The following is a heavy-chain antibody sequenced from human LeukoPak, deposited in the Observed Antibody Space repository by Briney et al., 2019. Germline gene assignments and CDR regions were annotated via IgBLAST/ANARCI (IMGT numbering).Heavy chain of an antibody. CDR2: IKQDGSEK. Sequence: PGGSLRLSCAASGFTFSSYWMSWVRQAPGKGLEWVANIKQDGSEKYYVDSVKGRFTISRDNSKNTQYMQMNSLRAEDTAVYYCAKRSAVTGTSDYWGQGTLVTVSS. J-gene: IGHJ4*02. CDR1: GFTFSSYW. D-gene: IGHD1-1*01. CDR3: AKRSAVTGTSDY. V-gene: IGHV3-7*03.